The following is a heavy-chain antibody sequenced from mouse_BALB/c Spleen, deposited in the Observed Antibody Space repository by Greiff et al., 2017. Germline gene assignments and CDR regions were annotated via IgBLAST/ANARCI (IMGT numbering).Heavy chain of an antibody. CDR3: IYAMDY. Sequence: DVKLQESGGGLVQPGGSMKLSCVASGFTFSNYWMNWVRQSPEKGLEWVAEIRLKSNNYATHYAESVKGRFTISRDDSKSSVYLQMNNLRAEDTGIYYCIYAMDYWGQGTSVTVSS. CDR1: GFTFSNYW. V-gene: IGHV6-6*02. CDR2: IRLKSNNYAT. J-gene: IGHJ4*01.